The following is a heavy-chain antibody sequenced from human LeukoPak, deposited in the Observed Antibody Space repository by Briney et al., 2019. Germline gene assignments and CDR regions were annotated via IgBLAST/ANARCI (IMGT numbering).Heavy chain of an antibody. CDR3: AKDSRRYSSGLNWLDP. CDR2: ISWNSGSI. CDR1: GFTFDDYA. V-gene: IGHV3-9*01. J-gene: IGHJ5*02. D-gene: IGHD6-19*01. Sequence: GGSLRLSCAASGFTFDDYAMHWVRQAPGKGLEWVSGISWNSGSIGYADSVKGRFTISRDNAKNSLYLQMNSLRAEDTALYYCAKDSRRYSSGLNWLDPWGQGTLVTVSS.